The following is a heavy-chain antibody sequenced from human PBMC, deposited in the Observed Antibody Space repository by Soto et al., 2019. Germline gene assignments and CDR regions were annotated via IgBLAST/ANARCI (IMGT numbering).Heavy chain of an antibody. CDR3: AKRFRHCSGGSCSPQGYYYYYGMDV. CDR1: GFTFSSYA. D-gene: IGHD2-15*01. Sequence: GGSLRLSCAASGFTFSSYAMSWVRQAPGKGLEWVSAISGSGGSTYYADSVKGRFTISRDNSKNTLYLQMNSLRAEDTAVYYCAKRFRHCSGGSCSPQGYYYYYGMDVWGQGTTVTVSS. J-gene: IGHJ6*02. CDR2: ISGSGGST. V-gene: IGHV3-23*01.